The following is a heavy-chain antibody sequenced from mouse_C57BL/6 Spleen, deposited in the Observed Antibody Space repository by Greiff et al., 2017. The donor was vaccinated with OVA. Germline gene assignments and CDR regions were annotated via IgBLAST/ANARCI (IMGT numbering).Heavy chain of an antibody. CDR3: AIGALDSNYVGYFDY. V-gene: IGHV1-50*01. D-gene: IGHD2-5*01. J-gene: IGHJ2*01. CDR2: IDPSDSYT. Sequence: QVQLQQPGAELVKPGASVKLSCKASGYTFTSYWMQWVKQRPGQGLEWIGEIDPSDSYTNYNQKFKGKATLTVDTSSSTAYMQLSSLTSDDAAVYYCAIGALDSNYVGYFDYWGQGTTLTVSS. CDR1: GYTFTSYW.